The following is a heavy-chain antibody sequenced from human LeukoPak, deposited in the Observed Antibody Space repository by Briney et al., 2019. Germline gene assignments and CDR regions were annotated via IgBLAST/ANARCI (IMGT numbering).Heavy chain of an antibody. Sequence: ASVKVSCKASGYTFTSYGISWVRQAPGQGLEWMGWISAYNGNTNYAQKLQGRVTMTTDTSTSTAYMELRSLRPDDTAVYYCARDQKFLEWSTYNYYYYGMDVWGQGTTVTVSS. V-gene: IGHV1-18*01. CDR3: ARDQKFLEWSTYNYYYYGMDV. CDR1: GYTFTSYG. D-gene: IGHD3-3*01. CDR2: ISAYNGNT. J-gene: IGHJ6*02.